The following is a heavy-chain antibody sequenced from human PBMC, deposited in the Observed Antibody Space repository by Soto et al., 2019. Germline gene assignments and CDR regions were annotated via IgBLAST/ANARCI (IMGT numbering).Heavy chain of an antibody. D-gene: IGHD3-10*01. V-gene: IGHV4-39*01. CDR3: ARRYGSAFDI. Sequence: SETLSLTCTVSAGSISNSNYWGWIRQPPGKGLEWIGSIYNSGSTYYNPSLKSRVTISVDTSQNQLSLKLSSVTAADTAVYYYARRYGSAFDIWGQGKMVTVSS. J-gene: IGHJ3*02. CDR2: IYNSGST. CDR1: AGSISNSNY.